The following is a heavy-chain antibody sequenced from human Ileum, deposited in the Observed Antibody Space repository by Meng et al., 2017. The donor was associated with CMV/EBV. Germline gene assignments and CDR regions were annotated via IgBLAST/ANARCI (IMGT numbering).Heavy chain of an antibody. V-gene: IGHV3-43D*03. Sequence: WTRQAPGKGLEWVSLISWDGGSTYYADSVKGRFTISRDNSKNSLYLQMNSLRAEDTALYYCAKSHSYGYGYYYYGMDVWGQGTTVTVSS. D-gene: IGHD5-18*01. CDR2: ISWDGGST. J-gene: IGHJ6*02. CDR3: AKSHSYGYGYYYYGMDV.